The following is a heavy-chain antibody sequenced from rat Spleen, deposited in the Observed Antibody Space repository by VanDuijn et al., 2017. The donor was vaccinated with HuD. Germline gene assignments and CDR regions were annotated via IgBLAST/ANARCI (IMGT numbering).Heavy chain of an antibody. CDR2: IIYDGTRA. V-gene: IGHV5-46*01. D-gene: IGHD1-2*01. Sequence: EVQLVESGGGLVQPGGSMKLSCTVSGFTFTSFPVAWVRQAPTKGLEWVATIIYDGTRAHYRDSVKGRFTISRDDAKSTLNLKMDSLRSGDTATYYCATHGTIAARSGYYFDYWGQGVVVTVSS. J-gene: IGHJ2*01. CDR3: ATHGTIAARSGYYFDY. CDR1: GFTFTSFP.